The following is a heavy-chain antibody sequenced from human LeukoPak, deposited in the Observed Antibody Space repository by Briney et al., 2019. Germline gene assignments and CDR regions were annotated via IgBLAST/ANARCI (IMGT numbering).Heavy chain of an antibody. J-gene: IGHJ4*02. CDR1: GFTFSSYA. V-gene: IGHV3-30-3*01. Sequence: GGSLRLSCAASGFTFSSYAMHWVRQAPGKGLEWVAVISYDGSNKYYADSVKGRFTISRDNSKNTLYLQMNSLRAEDTAVYYCTRDPPSSGWSFDYWGQGTLVTVSS. CDR2: ISYDGSNK. CDR3: TRDPPSSGWSFDY. D-gene: IGHD6-19*01.